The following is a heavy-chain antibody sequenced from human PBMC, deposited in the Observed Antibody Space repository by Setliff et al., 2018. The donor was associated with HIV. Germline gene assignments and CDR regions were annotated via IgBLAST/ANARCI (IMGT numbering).Heavy chain of an antibody. CDR2: INHSGST. J-gene: IGHJ4*02. V-gene: IGHV4-34*01. CDR3: ATKGWNAYKAFDY. Sequence: SETLSLTCAVYGGSFSGHYWSWIRQPPGKGLEWIGEINHSGSTNYNPSLKSRVTISVDTSKNQFSLKLSSVPAADTAVYYCATKGWNAYKAFDYWGQGTLVTVSS. CDR1: GGSFSGHY. D-gene: IGHD1-1*01.